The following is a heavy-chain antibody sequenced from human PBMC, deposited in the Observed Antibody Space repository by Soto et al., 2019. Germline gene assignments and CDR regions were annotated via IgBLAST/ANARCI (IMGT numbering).Heavy chain of an antibody. V-gene: IGHV3-23*01. CDR2: ISGSGGST. J-gene: IGHJ4*02. Sequence: LRLSCAASGFTFSSYAMSWVRQAPGKGLEWVSAISGSGGSTYYADSVKGRFTISRDNSKNTLYLQMNSLRAEDTAVYYCAKDVLGTGVVPFDYWGQGTLVTVSS. CDR1: GFTFSSYA. CDR3: AKDVLGTGVVPFDY. D-gene: IGHD2-21*01.